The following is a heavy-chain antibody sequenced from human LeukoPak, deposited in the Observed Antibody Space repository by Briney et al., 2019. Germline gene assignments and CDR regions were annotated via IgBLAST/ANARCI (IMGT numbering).Heavy chain of an antibody. V-gene: IGHV3-23*01. CDR3: AKCAWELLHPCY. CDR2: ISGSGGST. J-gene: IGHJ4*02. D-gene: IGHD1-26*01. Sequence: GGSLRLSCAASGFTFSSYAMSWVRQAPGKGLEWGSAISGSGGSTYYADYVKGRFTISRDNSKNTLYMQMNSLRAEDTAVYYCAKCAWELLHPCYWGQGTLVTVSS. CDR1: GFTFSSYA.